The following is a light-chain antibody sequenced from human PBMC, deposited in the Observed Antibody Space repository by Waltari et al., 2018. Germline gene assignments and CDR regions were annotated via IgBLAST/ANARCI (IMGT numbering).Light chain of an antibody. Sequence: QSALTQPASVSGSPGQSITISCTGTRSDVGGYNYVSWYQQHPGKAPKLMIYEVSNRPSGVSYRFSGSKSGNTASLTISGLQAEDEADYYCISYTSSSTLYVFGTGTKVTVL. CDR3: ISYTSSSTLYV. V-gene: IGLV2-14*01. CDR2: EVS. J-gene: IGLJ1*01. CDR1: RSDVGGYNY.